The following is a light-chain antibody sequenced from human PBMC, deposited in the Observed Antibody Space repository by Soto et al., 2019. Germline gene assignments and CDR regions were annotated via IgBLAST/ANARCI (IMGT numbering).Light chain of an antibody. V-gene: IGLV2-14*01. J-gene: IGLJ2*01. Sequence: QSVLTQPASASGSPGQSITISCTGTSSDVGGYNYVSWYQQHPGKAPKLMIYDVSNRPSGVSNRFSGSKSGNTASLTISGLQAEDEADYYCSSYTSSSTQVFGGGTQLTVL. CDR2: DVS. CDR3: SSYTSSSTQV. CDR1: SSDVGGYNY.